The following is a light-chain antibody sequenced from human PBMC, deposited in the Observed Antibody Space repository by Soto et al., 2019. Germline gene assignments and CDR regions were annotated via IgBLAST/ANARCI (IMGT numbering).Light chain of an antibody. Sequence: EIVMTQSPATLSVSPGEIATLSFRASQSVISSSLAWYQQKPGQAPRLLIYGASTRATGIPARFSGSGSGTEFTLTISSLQSEDFAVYYCQQYNNWPPWTFGQGTKVDIK. V-gene: IGKV3-15*01. CDR2: GAS. CDR3: QQYNNWPPWT. J-gene: IGKJ1*01. CDR1: QSVISS.